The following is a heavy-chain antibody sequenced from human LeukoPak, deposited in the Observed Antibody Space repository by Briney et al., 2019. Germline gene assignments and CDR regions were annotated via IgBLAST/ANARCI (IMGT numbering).Heavy chain of an antibody. CDR2: IYYSGST. V-gene: IGHV4-39*01. CDR3: ARLGDYFGSTGQMDY. D-gene: IGHD4-17*01. Sequence: PSETLSLTCTVSGGSISSSSYYWGWVRQPPGTGLEWIGSIYYSGSTYYNPSLKSRVTISVDTSKNQFSLKLSSVTAADTAVYYCARLGDYFGSTGQMDYWGQGTLVTVSS. CDR1: GGSISSSSYY. J-gene: IGHJ4*02.